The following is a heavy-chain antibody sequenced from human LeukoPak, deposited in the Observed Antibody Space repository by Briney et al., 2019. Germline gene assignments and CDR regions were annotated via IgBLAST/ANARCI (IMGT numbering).Heavy chain of an antibody. Sequence: ASVKVSRKASGYTFTSYGISWVRQAPGQGLEWMGWISAYNGNTNYAQKLQGRVTMTTDTSTSTAYMELRSLRSDDTAVYYCARDRSDWNYVDYWGQGTLVTVSS. V-gene: IGHV1-18*01. D-gene: IGHD3/OR15-3a*01. J-gene: IGHJ4*02. CDR2: ISAYNGNT. CDR1: GYTFTSYG. CDR3: ARDRSDWNYVDY.